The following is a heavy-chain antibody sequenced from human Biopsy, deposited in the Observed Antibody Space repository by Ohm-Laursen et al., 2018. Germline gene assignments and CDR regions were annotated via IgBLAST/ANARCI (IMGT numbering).Heavy chain of an antibody. CDR1: GFDFRNYD. J-gene: IGHJ4*02. V-gene: IGHV3-23*01. CDR2: LAFSSGRT. D-gene: IGHD1-26*01. Sequence: SLRLSCSASGFDFRNYDLTWIRQAPGKGLEWVASLAFSSGRTYYADSVKGRFTISRDDSKNTAYLQMNSLRAEDTAVYYCARDRREHYQFDHWGQGTRVTVSS. CDR3: ARDRREHYQFDH.